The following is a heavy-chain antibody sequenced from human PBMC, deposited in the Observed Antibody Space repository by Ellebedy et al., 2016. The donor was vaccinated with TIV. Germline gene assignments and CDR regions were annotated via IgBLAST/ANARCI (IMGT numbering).Heavy chain of an antibody. CDR2: ISPSGTAI. V-gene: IGHV3-48*03. CDR1: GFTLSSYE. CDR3: MRENYYVSRQDVHRGDY. Sequence: GESLKISCAASGFTLSSYEMNWVRQPPGKGLEWVSYISPSGTAIYYADSVKGRFTVSRDNAKNSLYLQMNSLRADDTAVYYCMRENYYVSRQDVHRGDYWGQGTPVTVSS. D-gene: IGHD3-10*01. J-gene: IGHJ4*02.